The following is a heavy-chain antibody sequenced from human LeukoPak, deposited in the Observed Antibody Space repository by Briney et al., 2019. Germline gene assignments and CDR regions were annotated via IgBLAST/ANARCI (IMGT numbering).Heavy chain of an antibody. J-gene: IGHJ4*02. CDR3: ARVGEMGVYFDY. CDR1: GFTFDDYG. V-gene: IGHV3-20*04. D-gene: IGHD5-24*01. CDR2: INWNGGST. Sequence: PGGSLRLSCAASGFTFDDYGLSWVRQAPGKGLEWVSGINWNGGSTGYADSVKGRFTISRDNAKNSLYLQMTSLRAEDTALYYCARVGEMGVYFDYWGQGTLVTVSS.